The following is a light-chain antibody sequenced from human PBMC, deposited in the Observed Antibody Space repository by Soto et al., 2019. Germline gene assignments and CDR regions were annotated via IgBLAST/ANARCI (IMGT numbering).Light chain of an antibody. CDR3: QQRSNWPST. J-gene: IGKJ4*01. Sequence: EIVLTQSPATLSLSPGERATLSCRASQSVSSYLAWYQQKPGQAPRLLIYDASNRATVIPARFSGSGSGTDFALTISSLGPEDFAVYYCQQRSNWPSTFGGGTKVEIK. V-gene: IGKV3-11*01. CDR2: DAS. CDR1: QSVSSY.